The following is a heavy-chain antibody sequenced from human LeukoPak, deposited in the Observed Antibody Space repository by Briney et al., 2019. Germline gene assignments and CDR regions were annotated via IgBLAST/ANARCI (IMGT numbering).Heavy chain of an antibody. D-gene: IGHD1-26*01. CDR1: GGSISSSNW. J-gene: IGHJ3*02. CDR3: ARANQGGLPDDAFDI. Sequence: PSETLSLTCAVSGGSISSSNWWSWVRQPPGKGLEWIGEIYHSGSTNYNPSLKSRVTISVDKSKNQFSLKLSSVTAADTAVYYCARANQGGLPDDAFDIWGQGTMVTVSS. CDR2: IYHSGST. V-gene: IGHV4-4*02.